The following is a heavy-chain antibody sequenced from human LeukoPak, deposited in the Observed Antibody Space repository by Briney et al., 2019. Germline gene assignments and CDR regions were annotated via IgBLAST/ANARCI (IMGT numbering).Heavy chain of an antibody. V-gene: IGHV3-74*01. CDR1: GFTFSSYW. Sequence: GGSLRLSCAASGFTFSSYWMNWVRHAPGKGLVWASRIASDGSSTTYADSVKGRFSISRDNAKNTLYLQMNSLRVEDTAVYYCARGRPHGNDYWGQGTLVTVSS. CDR2: IASDGSST. J-gene: IGHJ4*02. D-gene: IGHD4-23*01. CDR3: ARGRPHGNDY.